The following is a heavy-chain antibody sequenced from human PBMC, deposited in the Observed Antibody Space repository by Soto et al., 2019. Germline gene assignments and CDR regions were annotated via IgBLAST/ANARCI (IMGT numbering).Heavy chain of an antibody. J-gene: IGHJ4*02. V-gene: IGHV3-23*01. D-gene: IGHD3-22*01. Sequence: QLGGPLRLSCAASGFTFSSYAMSWVRQAPGKGLEWVSAISGSGGSTYYADSVKGRFTISRDNSKNTLYLQMNSLRAEDTAVYYCAIGGYYYDSSGYYSPHPFDYWGQGTLVTVSS. CDR1: GFTFSSYA. CDR2: ISGSGGST. CDR3: AIGGYYYDSSGYYSPHPFDY.